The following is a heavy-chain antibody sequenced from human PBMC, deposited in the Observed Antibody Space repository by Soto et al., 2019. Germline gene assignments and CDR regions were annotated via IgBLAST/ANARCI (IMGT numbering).Heavy chain of an antibody. V-gene: IGHV3-30*18. Sequence: QVQLVESGGGVVQPGRSLRLSCAASGFTFSSYGMHWVRQAPGKGLEWVAVISYDGSNKYYADSVKGRFTISRDNSKNTLYLQMNSLRAEDTAVYYCAKEVWQLADYYGMDVW. CDR1: GFTFSSYG. CDR2: ISYDGSNK. J-gene: IGHJ6*01. CDR3: AKEVWQLADYYGMDV. D-gene: IGHD6-6*01.